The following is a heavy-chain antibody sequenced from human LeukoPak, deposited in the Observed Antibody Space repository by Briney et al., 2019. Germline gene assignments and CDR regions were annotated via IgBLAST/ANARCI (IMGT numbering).Heavy chain of an antibody. CDR3: ARAPSSAVRAFDI. J-gene: IGHJ3*02. D-gene: IGHD6-6*01. V-gene: IGHV1-2*02. CDR1: GYTFTGYY. CDR2: INPNSGGT. Sequence: GASVKVSCKASGYTFTGYYMHWVRQAPGQGLEWMGWINPNSGGTNYAQKFQGRVTMTRDTSISTAYMELSRLRSDDTAVYYCARAPSSAVRAFDIWGRGTMVTVSS.